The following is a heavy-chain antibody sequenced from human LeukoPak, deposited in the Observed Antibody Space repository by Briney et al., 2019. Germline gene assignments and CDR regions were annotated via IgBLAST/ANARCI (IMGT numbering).Heavy chain of an antibody. CDR1: GGSISSYY. Sequence: PSETLSLTCTVSGGSISSYYWSRIRQPPGKGLEWIGYIYYSGSTNYNPSLKSRVTISVDTSKNQFSLKLSSVTAADTAVYYCARGGPLDYWGQGTLVTVSS. J-gene: IGHJ4*02. V-gene: IGHV4-59*01. CDR3: ARGGPLDY. CDR2: IYYSGST. D-gene: IGHD1-14*01.